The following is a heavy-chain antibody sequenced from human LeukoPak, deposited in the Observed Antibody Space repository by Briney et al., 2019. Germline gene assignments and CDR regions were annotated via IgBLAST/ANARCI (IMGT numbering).Heavy chain of an antibody. CDR1: GGSISSYY. Sequence: SETLSLTCTVSGGSISSYYWSWIRQPPGKGLEWIGYIYYSGSTNYNPSLKSRVTISVDTSKNQFSLKLSSVTAADTAVYYCARGAYYYDSNGQTHDGWFDPWGQGTLVTVSS. J-gene: IGHJ5*02. CDR3: ARGAYYYDSNGQTHDGWFDP. CDR2: IYYSGST. D-gene: IGHD3-22*01. V-gene: IGHV4-59*01.